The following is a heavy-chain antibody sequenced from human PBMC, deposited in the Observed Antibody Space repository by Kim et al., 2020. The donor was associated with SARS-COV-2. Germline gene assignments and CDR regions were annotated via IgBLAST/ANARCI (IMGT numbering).Heavy chain of an antibody. Sequence: GGSLRLSCAASGFTFSNYWMHWVRQAPGKGLLWVSRINSVGSSTDYADSVKGRFTISRDNAKNTLYLQMNSLRDEDTAVYFCARGGSDWGFDYCGLGTLVTVSS. CDR3: ARGGSDWGFDY. D-gene: IGHD6-19*01. CDR2: INSVGSST. V-gene: IGHV3-74*01. J-gene: IGHJ4*02. CDR1: GFTFSNYW.